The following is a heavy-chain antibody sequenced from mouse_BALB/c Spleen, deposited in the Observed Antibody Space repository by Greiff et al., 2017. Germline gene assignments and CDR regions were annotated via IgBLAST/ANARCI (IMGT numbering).Heavy chain of an antibody. J-gene: IGHJ3*01. D-gene: IGHD2-3*01. CDR1: GFTFSSYA. CDR2: ISSGGST. V-gene: IGHV5-6-5*01. Sequence: DVMLVESGGGLVKPGGSLKLSCAASGFTFSSYAMSWVRQTPEKRLEWVASISSGGSTYYPDSVKGRFTISRDNARNILYLQMSSLRSEDTAMYYCEGIYDGYPPFAYWGQGTLVTVSA. CDR3: EGIYDGYPPFAY.